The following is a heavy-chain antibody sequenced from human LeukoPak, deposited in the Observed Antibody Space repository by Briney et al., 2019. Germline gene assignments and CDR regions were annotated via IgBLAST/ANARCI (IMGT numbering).Heavy chain of an antibody. D-gene: IGHD5-12*01. V-gene: IGHV3-48*03. CDR1: RFPFSIYE. Sequence: GGSLRLSCVVSRFPFSIYEMNWVRQAPGEGLEWVSNIHSSGTVKYYSDSVKGRFSISRDNAKSSLYLQMNSLRVEDTAVYYCALLTVASDFDYWGQGALVTVSS. CDR2: IHSSGTVK. CDR3: ALLTVASDFDY. J-gene: IGHJ4*02.